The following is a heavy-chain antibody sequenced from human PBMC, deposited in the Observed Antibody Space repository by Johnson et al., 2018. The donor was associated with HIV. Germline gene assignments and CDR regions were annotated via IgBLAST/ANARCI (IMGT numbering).Heavy chain of an antibody. D-gene: IGHD5-18*01. V-gene: IGHV3-53*04. CDR3: ARLPSGYNRDTFNI. CDR1: GFTVSSNY. CDR2: IYSGDST. Sequence: EVQLVESGGGVVQPGRSLRLSCAASGFTVSSNYMSWVRQAPGKGLEWVSVIYSGDSTYYADSVKGRFTIYRDNSKNILYLQMNSLRAEDTATYYCARLPSGYNRDTFNIWGQGTMVTVS. J-gene: IGHJ3*02.